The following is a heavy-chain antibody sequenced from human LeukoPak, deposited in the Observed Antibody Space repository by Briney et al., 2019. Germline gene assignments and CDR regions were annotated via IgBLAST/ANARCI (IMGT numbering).Heavy chain of an antibody. CDR2: IYHTGSI. V-gene: IGHV4-59*01. CDR1: GGSISSYY. Sequence: SSETLSLTCTVSGGSISSYYWSWIRQPPGKGLEWIGYIYHTGSINYNPSLKSRVTISVDTSKNQFSLKVNSVTAADTAVYYCARALQTGRFDYWGQGTLVTVSS. D-gene: IGHD3-10*01. J-gene: IGHJ4*02. CDR3: ARALQTGRFDY.